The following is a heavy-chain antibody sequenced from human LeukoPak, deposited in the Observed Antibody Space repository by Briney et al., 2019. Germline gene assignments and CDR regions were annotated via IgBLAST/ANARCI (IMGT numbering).Heavy chain of an antibody. J-gene: IGHJ5*02. V-gene: IGHV3-21*01. Sequence: GSLRLSCAASGFTFSSYSMNWVRQAPGKGLEWVSSISSSSSYIYYADSVKGRFTISRDNAKNSLYLQMNSLRAEDTAVYYCARDLSQQQLVGDWFDPWGQGTLVTVSS. CDR3: ARDLSQQQLVGDWFDP. D-gene: IGHD6-6*01. CDR1: GFTFSSYS. CDR2: ISSSSSYI.